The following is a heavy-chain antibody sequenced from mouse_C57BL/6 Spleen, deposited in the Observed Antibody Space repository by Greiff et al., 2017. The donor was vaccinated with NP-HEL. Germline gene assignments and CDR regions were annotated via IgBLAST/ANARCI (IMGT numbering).Heavy chain of an antibody. D-gene: IGHD2-3*01. CDR1: GFTFSDYY. V-gene: IGHV5-16*01. CDR2: INYDGSST. CDR3: ARDDGYYWYFDV. J-gene: IGHJ1*03. Sequence: EVMLVESEGGLVQPGRSLKLSCTASGFTFSDYYMAWVRQVPEKGLEWVANINYDGSSTYYLDSLKSRFIISRDNAKNILYLQMSSLKSEDTATYYCARDDGYYWYFDVWGTGTTVTVSS.